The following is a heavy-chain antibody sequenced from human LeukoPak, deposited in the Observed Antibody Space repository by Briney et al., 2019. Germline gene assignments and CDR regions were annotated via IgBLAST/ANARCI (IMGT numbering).Heavy chain of an antibody. D-gene: IGHD4-17*01. Sequence: SETLSLTCTVSGGSISSSSYYWGWIRQPPGKGLEWIGSMYYSGSTYYNPSLKSRVTISIDTSKNQFSLKLSSVTAADTAVYYCARGLPSVGGDYNYWGQGTLVTVSS. J-gene: IGHJ4*02. CDR2: MYYSGST. V-gene: IGHV4-39*07. CDR3: ARGLPSVGGDYNY. CDR1: GGSISSSSYY.